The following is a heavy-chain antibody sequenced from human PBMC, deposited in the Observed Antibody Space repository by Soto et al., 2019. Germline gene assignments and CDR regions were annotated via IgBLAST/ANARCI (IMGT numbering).Heavy chain of an antibody. CDR1: GGTFSSYA. V-gene: IGHV1-69*13. CDR2: IIPIFGTA. J-gene: IGHJ6*02. Sequence: ASVKVSCKASGGTFSSYAISWVRQAPGQGLEWMGGIIPIFGTANYAQKFQCRVTITADESTSTAYMELSSLRSEDTAVYYCARQDIVVVPAAIHYYGMDVWGQGTTGTVAS. CDR3: ARQDIVVVPAAIHYYGMDV. D-gene: IGHD2-2*01.